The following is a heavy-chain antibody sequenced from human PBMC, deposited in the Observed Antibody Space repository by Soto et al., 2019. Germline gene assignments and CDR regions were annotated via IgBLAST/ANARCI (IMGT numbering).Heavy chain of an antibody. CDR1: GFTFSTCA. Sequence: GGSLRLSSPATGFTFSTCAMNWVRQAPGKGLEWVSTISGSGSTTYYADSVKGRFTISRDNFKNTLYLQMNSLRVEDTAVYYCAKDRSRSYGIRYPLGYIHSSGPAPLLTVSS. CDR3: AKDRSRSYGIRYPLGYIHS. V-gene: IGHV3-23*01. CDR2: ISGSGSTT. D-gene: IGHD3-16*01. J-gene: IGHJ4*02.